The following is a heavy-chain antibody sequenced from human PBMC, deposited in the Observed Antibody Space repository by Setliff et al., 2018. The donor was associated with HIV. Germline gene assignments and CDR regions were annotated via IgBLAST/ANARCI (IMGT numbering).Heavy chain of an antibody. CDR1: GGSFSGYY. Sequence: PSETLSLTCAVYGGSFSGYYWSWIRQPPGKGLEWIGNIHYTGISDINPSLKRRATISLDRPKIQFSLKLSSVTAADTAIYYWSREPGITAAGTEYLDSWGQGTLVTVSS. CDR3: SREPGITAAGTEYLDS. V-gene: IGHV4-34*11. J-gene: IGHJ4*02. CDR2: IHYTGIS. D-gene: IGHD6-13*01.